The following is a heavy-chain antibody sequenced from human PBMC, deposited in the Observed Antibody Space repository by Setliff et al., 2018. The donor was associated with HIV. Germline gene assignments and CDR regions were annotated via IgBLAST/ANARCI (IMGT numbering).Heavy chain of an antibody. CDR3: ARDLAYCSGGSCYRPFIYYFYYMDV. CDR1: GFSFDDYY. D-gene: IGHD2-15*01. CDR2: VIPNSGKT. Sequence: ASVKVSCKASGFSFDDYYIHWVRQAPGQGLEWMGCVIPNSGKTYYAQEFQGRVTMTSDTSINTAYMEVSWLTSDDTSIYYCARDLAYCSGGSCYRPFIYYFYYMDVWGKGATVTVSS. V-gene: IGHV1-2*02. J-gene: IGHJ6*03.